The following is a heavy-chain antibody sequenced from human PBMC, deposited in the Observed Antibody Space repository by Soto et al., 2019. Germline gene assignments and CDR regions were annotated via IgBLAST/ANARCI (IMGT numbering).Heavy chain of an antibody. CDR3: AKDGRYSYGYSYYFDY. V-gene: IGHV3-30*18. Sequence: GSLRLSCAASGFTFSSYGMHWVRQAPGKGLEWVAVISYDGSNKYYADSVKGRFTISRDNSKNTLYLQMNSLRAEDTAVYYCAKDGRYSYGYSYYFDYWGQGTLVTVSS. J-gene: IGHJ4*02. D-gene: IGHD5-18*01. CDR1: GFTFSSYG. CDR2: ISYDGSNK.